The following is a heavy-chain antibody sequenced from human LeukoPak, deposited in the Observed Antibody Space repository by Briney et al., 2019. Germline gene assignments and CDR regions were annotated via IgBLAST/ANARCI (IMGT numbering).Heavy chain of an antibody. Sequence: PSETLSLTCTVSGGSISSNFWSWIRQPPGKGLEYIGYIYNSGTTNYNPSLKSRVTISVDTSKNQLSLKLSSVTAADTAVYYCARGPTTVTRAFDYWGQGTLVTVSS. V-gene: IGHV4-4*08. D-gene: IGHD4-17*01. J-gene: IGHJ4*02. CDR3: ARGPTTVTRAFDY. CDR2: IYNSGTT. CDR1: GGSISSNF.